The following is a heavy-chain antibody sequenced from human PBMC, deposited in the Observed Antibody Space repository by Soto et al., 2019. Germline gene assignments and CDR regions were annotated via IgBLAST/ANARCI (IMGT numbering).Heavy chain of an antibody. J-gene: IGHJ5*02. CDR2: ISSSGSYI. Sequence: EVQLVESGGGLVKPGGSLRLSCAASGFTFSSYSMGWVRQAPGKGLEWVAYISSSGSYIYYADSVKGRFTVSRDNAKQSVLLQMNSLRAEDTAVYYCARGGYDLNSFDPWGQGTLVTVSS. D-gene: IGHD3-22*01. CDR3: ARGGYDLNSFDP. V-gene: IGHV3-21*01. CDR1: GFTFSSYS.